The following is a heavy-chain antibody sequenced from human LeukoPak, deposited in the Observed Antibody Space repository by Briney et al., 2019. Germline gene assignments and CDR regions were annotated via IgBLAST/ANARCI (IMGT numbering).Heavy chain of an antibody. CDR2: ISAYNGNT. Sequence: ASVKVSCKASGYTFASYGITWVRQAPGQGLEWMGWISAYNGNTNYAQKLQGRDTMTTDTSTSTAYMELRSLRSDDTAIYYCARGAAGKGNWFDPWGQGTLVTVSS. D-gene: IGHD6-13*01. CDR1: GYTFASYG. V-gene: IGHV1-18*01. J-gene: IGHJ5*02. CDR3: ARGAAGKGNWFDP.